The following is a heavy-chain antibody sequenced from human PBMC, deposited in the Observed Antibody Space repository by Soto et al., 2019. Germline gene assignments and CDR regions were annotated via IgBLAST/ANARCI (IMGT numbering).Heavy chain of an antibody. D-gene: IGHD3-3*01. CDR1: GFTFTSSA. CDR2: IVVGSGNT. V-gene: IGHV1-58*01. CDR3: AAADPARVVIMGTLLDYYGMDV. Sequence: ASVKVSCKASGFTFTSSAVQWVRQARGQRLEWIGWIVVGSGNTNYAQKFQERVTITRDMSTSTAYMELSSLRSEDTAVYYCAAADPARVVIMGTLLDYYGMDVWGQGTTVTVSS. J-gene: IGHJ6*02.